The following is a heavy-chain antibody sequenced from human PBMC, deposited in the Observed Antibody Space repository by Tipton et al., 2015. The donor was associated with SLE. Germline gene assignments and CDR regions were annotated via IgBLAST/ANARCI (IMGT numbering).Heavy chain of an antibody. CDR2: ISYSGST. V-gene: IGHV4-59*01. J-gene: IGHJ4*02. CDR1: GGSFSGYY. CDR3: ARVPGVEQWLSLGYFDY. D-gene: IGHD6-19*01. Sequence: TLSLTCDVYGGSFSGYYWSWIRQPPGKGLEWIGYISYSGSTNYNPSLKSRVSISVDTSKNQFSLKLSPVTAADTAVYYCARVPGVEQWLSLGYFDYWGQGTRVTVSS.